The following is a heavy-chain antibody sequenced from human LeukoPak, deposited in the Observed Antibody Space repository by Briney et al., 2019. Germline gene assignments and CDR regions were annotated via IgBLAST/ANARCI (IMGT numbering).Heavy chain of an antibody. CDR1: GFTFSTYS. CDR3: ARDEAEANDFWSGYYIPRAFDI. V-gene: IGHV3-48*04. CDR2: ISSSSSTI. J-gene: IGHJ3*02. D-gene: IGHD3-3*01. Sequence: PGGSLRLSCAASGFTFSTYSMNWLRQAPGKGLEWVSYISSSSSTIYYADSVKGRFTISRDNAKNSLYLQMNSLRAEDTAVYYCARDEAEANDFWSGYYIPRAFDIWGQGTMVTVSS.